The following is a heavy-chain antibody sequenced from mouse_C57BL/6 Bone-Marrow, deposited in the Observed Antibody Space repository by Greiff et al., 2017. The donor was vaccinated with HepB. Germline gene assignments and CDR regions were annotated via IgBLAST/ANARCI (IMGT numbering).Heavy chain of an antibody. CDR1: GYTFTSYW. CDR3: ARSPPFCY. V-gene: IGHV1-64*01. J-gene: IGHJ3*01. CDR2: IHPNSGST. Sequence: QVQLQQSGAELVKPGASVKLSCKASGYTFTSYWLHWVKQRPGQGLEWIGMIHPNSGSTNYNAKFKSKATLTVDKSSSTAYMQLSSLTSEDSAVYYCARSPPFCYWGQGTLVTVSA.